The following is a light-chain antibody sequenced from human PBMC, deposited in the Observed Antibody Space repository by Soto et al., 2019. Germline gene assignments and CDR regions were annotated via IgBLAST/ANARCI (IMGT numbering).Light chain of an antibody. CDR1: QTVSGNY. Sequence: EIVLTQSPGILSLSPGERATLSCRASQTVSGNYLAWYQQKPGQSPRLLIYGSSDRTTGIPDRFSGSGSGTDFTLTLNAVEPEDFALYYCQKYGSSPPYTFGQGTTLEI. V-gene: IGKV3-20*01. CDR2: GSS. CDR3: QKYGSSPPYT. J-gene: IGKJ2*01.